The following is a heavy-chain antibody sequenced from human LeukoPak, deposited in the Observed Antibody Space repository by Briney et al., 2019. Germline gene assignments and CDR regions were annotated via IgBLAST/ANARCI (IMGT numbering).Heavy chain of an antibody. D-gene: IGHD3-3*01. CDR1: GGSISSSSYY. CDR2: IYYSGST. Sequence: SETLSLTCTVSGGSISSSSYYWGWIRQPPGKGLEWIGSIYYSGSTYYNPSLKSRVTISVDTSKNQFSLKLSSVTAADTAVYYCANDKAEYYDFYYYMDVWGKGTTVTVSS. J-gene: IGHJ6*03. V-gene: IGHV4-39*01. CDR3: ANDKAEYYDFYYYMDV.